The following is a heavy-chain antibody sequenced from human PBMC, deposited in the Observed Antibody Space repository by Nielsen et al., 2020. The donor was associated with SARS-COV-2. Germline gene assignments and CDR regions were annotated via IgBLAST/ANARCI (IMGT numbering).Heavy chain of an antibody. CDR2: INTDGSRT. J-gene: IGHJ4*02. V-gene: IGHV3-74*01. D-gene: IGHD2/OR15-2a*01. Sequence: GESLKIYCSASGFTFINYGMDWVSQGPGKGLEWGSHINTDGSRTTNADSVEGRFIISRDNAKNTVYLQMNSLRAEDTAVYYCARLRDDGYYFDTGPYDYWGQGSPFTVSS. CDR3: ARLRDDGYYFDTGPYDY. CDR1: GFTFINYG.